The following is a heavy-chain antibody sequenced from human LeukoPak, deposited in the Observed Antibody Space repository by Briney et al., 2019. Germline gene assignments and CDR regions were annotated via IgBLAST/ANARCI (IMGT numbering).Heavy chain of an antibody. CDR2: IYPGDSDT. D-gene: IGHD2-2*01. CDR3: ARHSYCSSTSCYPLDY. J-gene: IGHJ4*02. Sequence: GESLKTSCKGSGYSVTSYWIGWVRQMPGKGLEWMGIIYPGDSDTRYSPSFQGQVTISADKSISTAYLQWSSLKASDTAMYYCARHSYCSSTSCYPLDYWGQGTLVTVSS. V-gene: IGHV5-51*01. CDR1: GYSVTSYW.